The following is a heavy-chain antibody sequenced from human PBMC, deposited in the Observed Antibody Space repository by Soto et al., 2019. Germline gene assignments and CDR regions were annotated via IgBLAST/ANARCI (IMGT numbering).Heavy chain of an antibody. J-gene: IGHJ6*02. Sequence: QVQLVQSGAEVKKPGSSVKVSCKASGGTFSSYAISWVRQAPGQGLEWMGGIIPIFGTANYAQKFQGRVTIXADTSXXTAYMELSSLRSEDTAVYYCARVSGSYYYYYGMDVWGQGTTVTVSS. D-gene: IGHD1-26*01. CDR2: IIPIFGTA. CDR3: ARVSGSYYYYYGMDV. CDR1: GGTFSSYA. V-gene: IGHV1-69*14.